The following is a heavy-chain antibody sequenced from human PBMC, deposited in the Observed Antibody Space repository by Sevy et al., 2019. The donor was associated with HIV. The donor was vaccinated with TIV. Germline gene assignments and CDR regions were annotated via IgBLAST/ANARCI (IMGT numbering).Heavy chain of an antibody. Sequence: GGSLRLSCAASGFSFTNYAMSWVRQAPGKGLEWVSAISGTATYTYYAESVKGRFTISRDNSKNTINLQMNSLRAEDTATYFCAKDSTLGPTTPDYWGQGILVTVSS. D-gene: IGHD1-26*01. CDR2: ISGTATYT. CDR3: AKDSTLGPTTPDY. V-gene: IGHV3-23*01. CDR1: GFSFTNYA. J-gene: IGHJ4*02.